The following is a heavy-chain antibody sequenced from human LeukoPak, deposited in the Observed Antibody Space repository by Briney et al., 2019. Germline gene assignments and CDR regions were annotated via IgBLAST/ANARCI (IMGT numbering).Heavy chain of an antibody. CDR1: GFTFSSYS. Sequence: GGSLRLSCAASGFTFSSYSMNWVRQAPGKGLEWVSYISSGSSTIYYADSVKGRITISRDNAKNSLYLQMNSLRAEDTAVYYCARGIWNDPYYWGQRTLVTVSS. CDR3: ARGIWNDPYY. J-gene: IGHJ4*02. CDR2: ISSGSSTI. D-gene: IGHD1-1*01. V-gene: IGHV3-48*01.